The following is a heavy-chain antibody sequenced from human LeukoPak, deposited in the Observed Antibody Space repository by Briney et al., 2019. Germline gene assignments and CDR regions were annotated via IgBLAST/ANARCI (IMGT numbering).Heavy chain of an antibody. CDR1: GFTFSSYV. J-gene: IGHJ4*02. D-gene: IGHD6-19*01. V-gene: IGHV3-23*01. Sequence: PGGSLRLSCAASGFTFSSYVMSWVRQAPGKGLEWVSGMKGRFTISRDNSKNTLYLQMKSLRAEDTAVYYCARLVWLDRNFDYWGQGTLLTVSS. CDR3: ARLVWLDRNFDY.